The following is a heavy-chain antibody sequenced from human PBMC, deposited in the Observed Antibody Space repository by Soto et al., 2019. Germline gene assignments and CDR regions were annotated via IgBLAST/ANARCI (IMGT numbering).Heavy chain of an antibody. CDR3: ARYGSGSYYAKGYYDGMDV. CDR1: GGSISSYY. J-gene: IGHJ6*02. Sequence: QVQLQESGPGLVKPSETLSLTCTVSGGSISSYYWSWIRQPPGKGLECIGYIYYSGSTNYNPSLKSRVTISVDTSKIQFALKLSSVTAAYTAVYYCARYGSGSYYAKGYYDGMDVWGQGTTVTVSS. D-gene: IGHD3-10*01. V-gene: IGHV4-59*01. CDR2: IYYSGST.